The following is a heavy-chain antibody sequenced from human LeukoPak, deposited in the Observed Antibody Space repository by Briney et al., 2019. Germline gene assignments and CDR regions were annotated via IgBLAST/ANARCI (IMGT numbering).Heavy chain of an antibody. CDR3: ARDPDYDRYFDL. J-gene: IGHJ2*01. CDR1: GDSISSDLFY. V-gene: IGHV4-30-4*01. CDR2: YSGGS. Sequence: PSETLSLTCTVSGDSISSDLFYWSWIRQSPGKGLEWIGYYSGGSYYSPSLKSRLSISVDTSTNQFSLKLSSVTAADTAVYYCARDPDYDRYFDLWGRGTLVTVSS. D-gene: IGHD4-17*01.